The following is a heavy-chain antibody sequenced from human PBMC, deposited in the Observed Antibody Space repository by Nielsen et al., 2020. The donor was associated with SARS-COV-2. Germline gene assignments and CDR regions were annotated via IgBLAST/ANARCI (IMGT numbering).Heavy chain of an antibody. Sequence: GESLKISCEASGFTFSNYWMHWVRQVPGKGLVWVSRINNDGSKPSYADSVEGRFTISRDNAKNTLYLQMNSLRAEDTAVYYCARDLGVPAADYWGRGTLATVSS. J-gene: IGHJ4*02. CDR1: GFTFSNYW. CDR2: INNDGSKP. CDR3: ARDLGVPAADY. V-gene: IGHV3-74*01. D-gene: IGHD2-2*01.